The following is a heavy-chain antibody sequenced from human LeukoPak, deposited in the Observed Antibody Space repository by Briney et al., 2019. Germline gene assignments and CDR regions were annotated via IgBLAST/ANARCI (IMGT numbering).Heavy chain of an antibody. CDR2: VNSDGSWT. V-gene: IGHV3-74*01. Sequence: GGSLRLSCVASANYWMHWVRQAPGKGLVWVSHVNSDGSWTSYADSVKGRFTISKDNAKNTVYLQMNSLRAEDTAVYYCVSFYETYWGRGTLVTVSS. CDR1: ANYW. CDR3: VSFYETY. D-gene: IGHD2/OR15-2a*01. J-gene: IGHJ4*02.